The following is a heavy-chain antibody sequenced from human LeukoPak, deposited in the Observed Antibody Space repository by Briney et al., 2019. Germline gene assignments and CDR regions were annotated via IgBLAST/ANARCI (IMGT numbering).Heavy chain of an antibody. D-gene: IGHD3-3*01. J-gene: IGHJ3*02. Sequence: GGSLRLSCAASGFTFTIYAMSWVRRAPGKGLEWVSAISGSGGSTYYADSAKGRFTISRDNSKNTLYLQMNSLRAEDTAVYYCAKDLNTVGEEFLENAFDIWGQGTMVTVSS. CDR2: ISGSGGST. V-gene: IGHV3-23*01. CDR1: GFTFTIYA. CDR3: AKDLNTVGEEFLENAFDI.